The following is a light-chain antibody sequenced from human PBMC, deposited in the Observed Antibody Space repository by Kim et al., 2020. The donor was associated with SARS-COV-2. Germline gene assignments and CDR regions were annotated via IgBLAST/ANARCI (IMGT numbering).Light chain of an antibody. V-gene: IGKV3-20*01. J-gene: IGKJ4*01. CDR2: GAS. CDR1: HSVSSSY. CDR3: QQYGSSPLT. Sequence: SPGDRASISCRASHSVSSSYLAWYQQKPGQAPRLLIYGASSRATGIPDRSSGSGSRTDFTLTISRLEPEDVAVYYCQQYGSSPLTFGGGTKVDIK.